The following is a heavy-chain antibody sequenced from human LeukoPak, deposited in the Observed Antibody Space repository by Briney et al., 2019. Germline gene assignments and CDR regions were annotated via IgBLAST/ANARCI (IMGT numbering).Heavy chain of an antibody. D-gene: IGHD5-12*01. CDR2: IRSKAYGGTT. J-gene: IGHJ6*02. CDR3: TAYDPSDYYGMYV. CDR1: GFTFGDYA. Sequence: PGGSLRLSCTASGFTFGDYAMTWVRQAPGKGLEWVGFIRSKAYGGTTEFAASVKGRLIISRDDSKSIAYLQMNSLKTEDTAVYYCTAYDPSDYYGMYVWGQGTTVTVS. V-gene: IGHV3-49*04.